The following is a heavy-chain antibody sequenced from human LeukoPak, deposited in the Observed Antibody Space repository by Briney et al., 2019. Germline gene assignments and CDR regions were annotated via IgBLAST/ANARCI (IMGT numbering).Heavy chain of an antibody. D-gene: IGHD6-19*01. CDR3: ARGSGWLDY. CDR2: IYSVGTT. CDR1: GFTVSNTF. V-gene: IGHV3-53*01. J-gene: IGHJ4*02. Sequence: GGSLRLSCAASGFTVSNTFMSWVRQAPGKGLEWVSVIYSVGTTYYADSVQGRFTISRDNSKHTLSLQMNSLRAEDTAVYYCARGSGWLDYWGQGTLVTVSS.